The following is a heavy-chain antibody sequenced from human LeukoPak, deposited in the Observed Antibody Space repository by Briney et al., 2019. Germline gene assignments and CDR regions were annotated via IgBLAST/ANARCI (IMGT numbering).Heavy chain of an antibody. D-gene: IGHD4-17*01. CDR2: IRYDGSNK. CDR1: GFTFSSYG. J-gene: IGHJ3*02. Sequence: GGSLRLSCAASGFTFSSYGMDWVRQAPGKGLEWVAFIRYDGSNKYYADSVKGRFTISRDNSKNTLYLQMNSLRAEDTAVYYCAKDPNDYGDYLAFDIWGQGTMVTVSS. V-gene: IGHV3-30*02. CDR3: AKDPNDYGDYLAFDI.